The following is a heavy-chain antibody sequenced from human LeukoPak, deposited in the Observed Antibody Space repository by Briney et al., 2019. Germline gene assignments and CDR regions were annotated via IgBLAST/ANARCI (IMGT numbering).Heavy chain of an antibody. J-gene: IGHJ5*02. CDR3: ARDHDGSGPYNWFDP. Sequence: SETLSLTCTVSGGSISTSSYYWGWIRQPPGKGLEWIGSIYYSGSTYYNPSLKSRVTISVDTSKNQFSLKLSSVTAADTAVYYCARDHDGSGPYNWFDPWGQGTLVTVSS. D-gene: IGHD3-10*01. CDR2: IYYSGST. CDR1: GGSISTSSYY. V-gene: IGHV4-39*07.